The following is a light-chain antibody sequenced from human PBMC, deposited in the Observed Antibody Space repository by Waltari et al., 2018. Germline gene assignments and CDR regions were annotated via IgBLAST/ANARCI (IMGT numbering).Light chain of an antibody. Sequence: QSVLTQPPSVSGAPGQRVTISCTGSSSNTGAGSDVPLYQQLTGTAPKLLIYGNSIRPSGVPYRFSGSKSGTSASLAITGLQAEDEADYYCQSYDSSLSGYVVFGGGTKLTVL. CDR2: GNS. V-gene: IGLV1-40*01. CDR3: QSYDSSLSGYVV. J-gene: IGLJ2*01. CDR1: SSNTGAGSD.